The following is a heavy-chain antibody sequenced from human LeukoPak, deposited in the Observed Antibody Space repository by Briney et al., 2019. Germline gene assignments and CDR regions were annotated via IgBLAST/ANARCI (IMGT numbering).Heavy chain of an antibody. CDR1: GGTFSSYT. D-gene: IGHD6-13*01. CDR2: IIPILGIA. CDR3: AREGIAAAGTLLDY. Sequence: SVKVSCKASGGTFSSYTISWVRQAPGQGPEWMGRIIPILGIANYAQKFQGRVTITADKSTSTAYMELSSLRSEDTAVYYCAREGIAAAGTLLDYWGQGTLVTVSS. J-gene: IGHJ4*02. V-gene: IGHV1-69*04.